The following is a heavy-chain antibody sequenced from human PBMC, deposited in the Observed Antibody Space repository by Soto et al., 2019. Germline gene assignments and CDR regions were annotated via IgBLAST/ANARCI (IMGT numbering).Heavy chain of an antibody. CDR3: EGYCSGGSCQMAP. CDR1: GFTFSSYS. Sequence: GGSLRLSCAASGFTFSSYSMNWVRQAPGKGLEWVSYISSSSSTIYYADSVKGRFTISRDNAKNSLYLQMNSLRAGDTAVYYCEGYCSGGSCQMAPWGQGTLVTVSS. CDR2: ISSSSSTI. V-gene: IGHV3-48*01. D-gene: IGHD2-15*01. J-gene: IGHJ5*02.